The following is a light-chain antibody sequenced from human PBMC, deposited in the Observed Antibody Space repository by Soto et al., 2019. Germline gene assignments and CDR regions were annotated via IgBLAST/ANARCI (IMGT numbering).Light chain of an antibody. CDR1: QTISSL. Sequence: DIQITQAPSTLSGSVGDRVTITCRASQTISSLLAWYQQKPGKAPKLLIYKASTLKSGVPSRFSGSGSGTEFTLTISSLQPDDFATYYYQHYNSYSEAFGQGTKVELK. CDR2: KAS. CDR3: QHYNSYSEA. V-gene: IGKV1-5*03. J-gene: IGKJ1*01.